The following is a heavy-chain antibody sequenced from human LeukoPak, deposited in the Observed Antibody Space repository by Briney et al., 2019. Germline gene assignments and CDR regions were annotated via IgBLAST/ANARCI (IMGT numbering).Heavy chain of an antibody. V-gene: IGHV3-53*01. J-gene: IGHJ4*02. Sequence: GGSLRLSCAASGFTVSGNYMGWVRQAPGTGLEWVSVIYTAGSTSYADSVRGRFTISRDNSKNTLYLQMNSLRAEDTAVYFCAGGSSWPGLTYWGLGTLLTVSS. CDR1: GFTVSGNY. CDR2: IYTAGST. D-gene: IGHD6-13*01. CDR3: AGGSSWPGLTY.